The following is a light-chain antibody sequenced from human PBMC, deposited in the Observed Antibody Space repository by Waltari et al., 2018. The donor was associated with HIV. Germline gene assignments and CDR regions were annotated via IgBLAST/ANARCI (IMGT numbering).Light chain of an antibody. CDR1: DRDFGFYNF. CDR2: DVD. V-gene: IGLV2-14*03. CDR3: ASFTADNTVM. J-gene: IGLJ3*02. Sequence: AVTQPASVSGLPGQSTTISCTGDDRDFGFYNFFSWYQQHPGQPPKLILYDVDSRASGVSDRCSGSMSGNTASLTISALRAEDEAHYYCASFTADNTVMFGGGTEVTVL.